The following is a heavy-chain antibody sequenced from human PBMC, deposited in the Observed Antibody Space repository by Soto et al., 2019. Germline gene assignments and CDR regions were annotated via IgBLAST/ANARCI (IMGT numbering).Heavy chain of an antibody. CDR3: ARILTIAARPYYYYYMDV. CDR1: GFSLSTSGMC. Sequence: GPKRVNTPQTLALTVAFCGFSLSTSGMCVSWIRQPPGKALEWLARIDWDDDKYYSTSLKTRLTISKDTSKNQVVLTMTNMDPVDTATYYCARILTIAARPYYYYYMDVWGKGTTVTVSS. V-gene: IGHV2-70*11. CDR2: IDWDDDK. J-gene: IGHJ6*03. D-gene: IGHD6-6*01.